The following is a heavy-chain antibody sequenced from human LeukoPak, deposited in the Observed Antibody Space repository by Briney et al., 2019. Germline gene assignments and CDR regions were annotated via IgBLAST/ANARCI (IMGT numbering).Heavy chain of an antibody. J-gene: IGHJ4*02. D-gene: IGHD6-13*01. Sequence: ASVKVSCKASGYTFTMYGITWVRQAPGQGLEWVGWISPYNGKSNYAQKLQDRVTMTTDISTSTAYMDLSRLKSDDTAVYYCARVMVWGIAAAPNDYWGQGTLVTVSS. CDR1: GYTFTMYG. CDR2: ISPYNGKS. V-gene: IGHV1-18*01. CDR3: ARVMVWGIAAAPNDY.